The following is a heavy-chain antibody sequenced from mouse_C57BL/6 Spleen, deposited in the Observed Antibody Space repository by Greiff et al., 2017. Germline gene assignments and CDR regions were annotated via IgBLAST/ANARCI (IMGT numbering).Heavy chain of an antibody. J-gene: IGHJ3*01. V-gene: IGHV14-2*01. CDR3: ATEDYPAWFAY. Sequence: EVQLQQSGAELVKPGASVKLSCTASGFNIKDYYMHWVKQRTEQGLEWIGRIDPEDGETKYAPTFPGKATITSDTSSNTAYLQLRSLTSEDTAVYYCATEDYPAWFAYWGQGTLVTVSA. CDR2: IDPEDGET. D-gene: IGHD2-4*01. CDR1: GFNIKDYY.